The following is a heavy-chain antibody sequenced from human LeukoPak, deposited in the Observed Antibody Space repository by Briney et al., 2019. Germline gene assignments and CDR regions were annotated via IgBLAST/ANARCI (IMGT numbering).Heavy chain of an antibody. Sequence: PSETLSLTCTVYGGSISSYYWSWIRQPPGKGLEWIAYISDIGSINYNPSLKSRVTISLDTSKNQFSLKLSSVTAADTAVYYCAGHHPRNTVDFWGQGTLVTVSS. D-gene: IGHD2-8*02. CDR2: ISDIGSI. CDR1: GGSISSYY. J-gene: IGHJ4*02. CDR3: AGHHPRNTVDF. V-gene: IGHV4-59*08.